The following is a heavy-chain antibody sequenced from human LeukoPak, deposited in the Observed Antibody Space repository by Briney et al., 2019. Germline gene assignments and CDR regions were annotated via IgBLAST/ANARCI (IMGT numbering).Heavy chain of an antibody. J-gene: IGHJ6*02. D-gene: IGHD3-9*01. CDR1: GGSISSYY. CDR3: ARHGPSGFTITHYYGMDV. V-gene: IGHV4-59*08. CDR2: IYYSGST. Sequence: SETLSLTCTVSGGSISSYYWSWIRQPPGKGLEWIGYIYYSGSTNYNPSLKSRVTISVDTSKNQFSLKLSSVTAADTAVYYCARHGPSGFTITHYYGMDVWGQGITVTVSS.